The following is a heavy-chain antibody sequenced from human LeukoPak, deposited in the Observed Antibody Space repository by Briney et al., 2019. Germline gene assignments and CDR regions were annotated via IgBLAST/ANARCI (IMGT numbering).Heavy chain of an antibody. J-gene: IGHJ4*02. D-gene: IGHD3-22*01. CDR1: GFTFSSYS. CDR3: AMGVVVGTGDLDY. CDR2: ISSSSTI. V-gene: IGHV3-48*01. Sequence: GGSLRLSCAASGFTFSSYSMNWVRQAPGKGLEWVSYISSSSTIYYADSVKGRFTISRDNAKNSLYLQMNSLRAEDTAVYYCAMGVVVGTGDLDYWGQGTLVTVSS.